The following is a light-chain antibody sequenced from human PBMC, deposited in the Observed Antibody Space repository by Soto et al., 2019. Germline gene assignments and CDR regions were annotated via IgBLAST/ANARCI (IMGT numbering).Light chain of an antibody. CDR2: RNN. Sequence: QSVLTQPPSASGTPGQRVTISCSGSSSNIGSNYVYWYQQLPGTAPKLLIYRNNQRPSGVPDRFSGSKSGTSASLAISGLRSEDEADYYCAAWYDSLSVLYVFGTGTKLTVL. V-gene: IGLV1-47*01. CDR3: AAWYDSLSVLYV. J-gene: IGLJ1*01. CDR1: SSNIGSNY.